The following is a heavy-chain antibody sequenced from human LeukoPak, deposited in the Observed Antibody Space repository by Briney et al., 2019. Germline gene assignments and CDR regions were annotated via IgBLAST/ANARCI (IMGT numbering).Heavy chain of an antibody. J-gene: IGHJ4*02. Sequence: PSETLSLTCTVSGGSISSYYWSWIRQPPGKGLEWIGYIYYSGSTNYNPSLKSRVTISVDTAKNQFSLKLSSVTAADTAVYYCARVGGPMGYTYGIWGQGTLVTVSS. CDR3: ARVGGPMGYTYGI. D-gene: IGHD3-10*01. CDR1: GGSISSYY. V-gene: IGHV4-59*01. CDR2: IYYSGST.